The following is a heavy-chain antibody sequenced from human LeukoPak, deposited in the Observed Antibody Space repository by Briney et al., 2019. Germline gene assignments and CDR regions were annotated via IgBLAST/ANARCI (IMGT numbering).Heavy chain of an antibody. CDR3: ARLGGATSPFGY. CDR2: IYYSGST. D-gene: IGHD1-26*01. CDR1: GGSISSSSYY. V-gene: IGHV4-39*07. J-gene: IGHJ4*02. Sequence: SETLSLTCTVSGGSISSSSYYWGWIRQPPGKGLEWIGSIYYSGSTYYNPSLKSRVTISVDTSKNQFSLNLSSVTAADTAIYYCARLGGATSPFGYWGQGTLVTVSS.